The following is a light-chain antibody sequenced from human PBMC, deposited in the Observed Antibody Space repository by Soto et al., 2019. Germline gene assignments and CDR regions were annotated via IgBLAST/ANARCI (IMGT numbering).Light chain of an antibody. CDR3: MPATHWPLT. CDR1: QSLVYTDGNTY. V-gene: IGKV2-30*01. CDR2: KVS. J-gene: IGKJ4*01. Sequence: DVVMTQSPLSLPVTLGQPASISCRSSQSLVYTDGNTYLNWFQQRPGQSPRRLIYKVSYRDAGVPDRFSGSGSGTDFTLKISRVEAEDVGVYSCMPATHWPLTFGGGTKVEI.